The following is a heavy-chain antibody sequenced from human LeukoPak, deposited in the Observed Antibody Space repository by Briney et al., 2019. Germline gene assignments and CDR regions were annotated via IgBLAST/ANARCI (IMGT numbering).Heavy chain of an antibody. J-gene: IGHJ4*02. CDR3: ARDSRLYCSGGSCSDY. Sequence: ASVKVSCKAFGYTFTSYGISWVRQAPGQGLERMGGIIPIFGTANYAQKFQGRVTITADKSTSTAYMELSSLRSEDTAVYYCARDSRLYCSGGSCSDYWGQGTLVTVSS. D-gene: IGHD2-15*01. CDR2: IIPIFGTA. CDR1: GYTFTSYG. V-gene: IGHV1-69*06.